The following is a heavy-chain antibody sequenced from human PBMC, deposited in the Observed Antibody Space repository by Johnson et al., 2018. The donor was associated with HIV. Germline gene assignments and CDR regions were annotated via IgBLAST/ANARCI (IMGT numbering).Heavy chain of an antibody. V-gene: IGHV3-23*04. CDR3: ARPHSFQYQHAFDI. Sequence: VQLVESGGGVVQPGRSLRLSCAASGFTFDDYAMHWFRQAPGKGLEWVSGISGSGGSTYYDDSVKGRFTISRNDSKNTLYLQMNSLRAADTALYYCARPHSFQYQHAFDIWGQGTKVTVSS. J-gene: IGHJ3*02. D-gene: IGHD1-26*01. CDR2: ISGSGGST. CDR1: GFTFDDYA.